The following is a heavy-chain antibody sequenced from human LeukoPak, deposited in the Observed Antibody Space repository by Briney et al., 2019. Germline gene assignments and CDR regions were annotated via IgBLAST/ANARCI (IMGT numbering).Heavy chain of an antibody. Sequence: GGSLRLSCAASGFTFSNVWMSWVRQVPGQGLEWVGRIRRKTDGETTDHAAPVKGRFTISRDDSKNTLYLQMNSLKTEDTAVYYCVTDLVIKGYFDYWGQGALVTVSS. D-gene: IGHD2-21*01. CDR3: VTDLVIKGYFDY. J-gene: IGHJ4*02. CDR2: IRRKTDGETT. V-gene: IGHV3-15*01. CDR1: GFTFSNVW.